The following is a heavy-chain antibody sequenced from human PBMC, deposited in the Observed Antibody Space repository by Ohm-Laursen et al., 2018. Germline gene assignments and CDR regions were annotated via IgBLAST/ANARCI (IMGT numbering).Heavy chain of an antibody. J-gene: IGHJ4*02. Sequence: ASVKVSCKASGYTFTGYYIYWVRQAPGQGLEWMGWINPKSGGTYSAQRFQGRVTMTRDTSISTAYLELSSLRSDDTAVYYCARDLSSRSYGADYWGQGTLVTVSS. V-gene: IGHV1-2*02. CDR2: INPKSGGT. CDR3: ARDLSSRSYGADY. D-gene: IGHD2-15*01. CDR1: GYTFTGYY.